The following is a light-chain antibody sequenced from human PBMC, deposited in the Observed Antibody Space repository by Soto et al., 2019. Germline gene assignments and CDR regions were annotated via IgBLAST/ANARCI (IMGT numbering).Light chain of an antibody. J-gene: IGKJ4*01. V-gene: IGKV3-11*01. CDR2: DAS. CDR3: QQRSNWPPVN. CDR1: QSVSSY. Sequence: EIVLTQSPATLSLSPGERATLSCRASQSVSSYLAWYQQKPGQAPRLLIYDASNRATGIPARFSGSGSGTDVTLTISSLEPEDFAVYYCQQRSNWPPVNFGGGTKVEIK.